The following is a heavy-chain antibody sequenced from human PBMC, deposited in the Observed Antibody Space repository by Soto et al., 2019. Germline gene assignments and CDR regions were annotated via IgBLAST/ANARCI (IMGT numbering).Heavy chain of an antibody. CDR1: GGSISSYY. V-gene: IGHV4-59*01. CDR3: ARWSFPGYDGMDV. Sequence: SETLSLTCTVSGGSISSYYWSWIRQPPGKGLEWIGYIYYSGSTNYNPSLKSRVTISVDTSKNQFSLKLSSVTAADTAVYYCARWSFPGYDGMDVGAAGTTVTVYS. CDR2: IYYSGST. J-gene: IGHJ6*04.